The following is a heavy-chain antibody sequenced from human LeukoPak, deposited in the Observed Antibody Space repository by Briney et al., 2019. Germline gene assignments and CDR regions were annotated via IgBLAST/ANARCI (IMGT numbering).Heavy chain of an antibody. D-gene: IGHD2-15*01. Sequence: ASVKVSCKASGGTFSTYAISWVRQAPGQGREWMGGIIPIFGTGNYARKFQGRVTITSDKSTSTAYMELSSLRSEDTAVYYCARGLGYCSGGSCYYASLFDYWGQGTLVTVSS. J-gene: IGHJ4*02. V-gene: IGHV1-69*06. CDR3: ARGLGYCSGGSCYYASLFDY. CDR1: GGTFSTYA. CDR2: IIPIFGTG.